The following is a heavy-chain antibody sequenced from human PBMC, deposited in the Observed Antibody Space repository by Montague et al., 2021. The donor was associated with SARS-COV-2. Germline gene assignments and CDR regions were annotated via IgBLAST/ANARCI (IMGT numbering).Heavy chain of an antibody. CDR3: ASYQNYYYYYGMDV. D-gene: IGHD2-2*01. CDR1: GFTFSSHS. V-gene: IGHV3-21*01. J-gene: IGHJ6*02. CDR2: ISSSSSYI. Sequence: SLRLSCAASGFTFSSHSMNWVRQAPGKGLEWVSSISSSSSYIYYADSVKGRFTISRDNAKNSLYLQMNSLRAEDTAVYYCASYQNYYYYYGMDVWGQGTTVTVSS.